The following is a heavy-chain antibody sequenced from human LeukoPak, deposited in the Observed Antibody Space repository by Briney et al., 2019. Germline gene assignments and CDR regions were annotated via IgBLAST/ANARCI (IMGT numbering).Heavy chain of an antibody. V-gene: IGHV1-2*02. CDR2: INPNSGGT. Sequence: APVKVSCKASGYTFTSYYMHWVRQAPGQGLEWMGWINPNSGGTNYAQKFQGRVTMTRDTSISTAYMELSRLRSDDTAVYYCARDRDGYNPDAFDIWGQGTMVTVSS. D-gene: IGHD5-24*01. CDR3: ARDRDGYNPDAFDI. CDR1: GYTFTSYY. J-gene: IGHJ3*02.